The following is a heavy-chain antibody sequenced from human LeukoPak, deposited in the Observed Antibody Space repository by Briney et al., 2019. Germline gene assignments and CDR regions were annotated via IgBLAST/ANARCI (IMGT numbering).Heavy chain of an antibody. D-gene: IGHD3-22*01. Sequence: GGSLRLSCAASGFTFSSYSMNWVRQAPGKGLEWVSVIYSGGSTYYADSVKGRFTISRDNSKNTLYLQMNSLRAEDTAVYYCARDRSSSYYYDSSGPFDYWGQGTLVTVSS. CDR3: ARDRSSSYYYDSSGPFDY. CDR1: GFTFSSYS. J-gene: IGHJ4*02. V-gene: IGHV3-66*01. CDR2: IYSGGST.